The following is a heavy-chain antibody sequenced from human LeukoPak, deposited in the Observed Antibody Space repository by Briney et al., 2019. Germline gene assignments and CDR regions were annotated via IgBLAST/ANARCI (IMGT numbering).Heavy chain of an antibody. J-gene: IGHJ4*02. CDR3: AKVAAAGLRRKYFDY. CDR2: ISYDGSNK. Sequence: GGSLRLSCAASGFTFSSYGMHWVRQAPGKGLEWVAVISYDGSNKYYADSVKGRFTISRDNSKNTLSLQMNSLRAEDTAVYYCAKVAAAGLRRKYFDYWGQGTLVTVSS. V-gene: IGHV3-30*18. CDR1: GFTFSSYG. D-gene: IGHD6-13*01.